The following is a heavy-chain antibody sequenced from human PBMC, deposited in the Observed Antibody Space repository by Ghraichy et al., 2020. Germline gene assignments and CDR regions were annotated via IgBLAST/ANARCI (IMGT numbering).Heavy chain of an antibody. CDR1: GFTFSSYA. D-gene: IGHD3-22*01. J-gene: IGHJ3*02. CDR2: ISGSGGST. Sequence: LSLPCAASGFTFSSYAMSWVRQAPGKGLEWVSAISGSGGSTYYADSVKGRFTISRDNSKNTLYLQMNSLRAEDTAVYYCAKDGYYYDSSGHAFDIWGQGTMVTVSS. V-gene: IGHV3-23*01. CDR3: AKDGYYYDSSGHAFDI.